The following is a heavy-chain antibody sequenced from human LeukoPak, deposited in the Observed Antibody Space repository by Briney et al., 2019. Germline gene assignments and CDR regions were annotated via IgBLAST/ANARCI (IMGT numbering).Heavy chain of an antibody. D-gene: IGHD3-22*01. CDR3: ARDSSGYSSYDY. CDR1: GGSISSYY. V-gene: IGHV4-59*12. J-gene: IGHJ4*02. CDR2: IYYSGST. Sequence: KPSETLSLTCTVSGGSISSYYWSWIRQPPGKGLEWIGYIYYSGSTYYNPSLKSRVTISVDTSKNQFSLKLSSVTAADTAVYYCARDSSGYSSYDYWGQGTLVTVSS.